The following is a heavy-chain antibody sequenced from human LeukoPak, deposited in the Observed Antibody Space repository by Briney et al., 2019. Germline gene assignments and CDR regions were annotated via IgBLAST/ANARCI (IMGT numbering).Heavy chain of an antibody. Sequence: SVKVSCKASRGTFSSYAVSWVRQAPGQGLEWMGRIIPILGIANYAQKFQGRVTITADKSTSTAYMELSSLRSEDTAVYYCARDRRAAMVTTRWYFDLWGRGTLVTVSS. CDR3: ARDRRAAMVTTRWYFDL. J-gene: IGHJ2*01. CDR1: RGTFSSYA. D-gene: IGHD5-18*01. CDR2: IIPILGIA. V-gene: IGHV1-69*04.